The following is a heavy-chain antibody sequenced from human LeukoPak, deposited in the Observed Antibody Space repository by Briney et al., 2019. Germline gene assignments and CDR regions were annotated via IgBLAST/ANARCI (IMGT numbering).Heavy chain of an antibody. D-gene: IGHD1-7*01. Sequence: GGSLRLSCTVSGFTVSSNSMSWVRQASGKGLEWVSFIYSDNTHYSDSVKGRFTISRDNAKTSLFLHMNSLRAEDSAIYYCAAWIAETTQEFNSWGQGTLVTVSS. CDR1: GFTVSSNS. CDR2: IYSDNT. CDR3: AAWIAETTQEFNS. V-gene: IGHV3-53*01. J-gene: IGHJ4*02.